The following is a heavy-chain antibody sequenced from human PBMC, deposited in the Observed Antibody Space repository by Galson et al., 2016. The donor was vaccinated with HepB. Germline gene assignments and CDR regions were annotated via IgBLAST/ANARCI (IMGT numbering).Heavy chain of an antibody. V-gene: IGHV5-51*01. D-gene: IGHD6-13*01. CDR2: IYPGDSDT. CDR1: GYSFISYW. CDR3: ARGQSSSWYNNYFDY. J-gene: IGHJ4*02. Sequence: QSGAEVKKPGESLKISCKASGYSFISYWIGWVRQMPGEGLEWMGIIYPGDSDTRYSPSFEGQVTISADKSISTAYLQWSSLKASDTAMYYCARGQSSSWYNNYFDYWGQGTLVTVSS.